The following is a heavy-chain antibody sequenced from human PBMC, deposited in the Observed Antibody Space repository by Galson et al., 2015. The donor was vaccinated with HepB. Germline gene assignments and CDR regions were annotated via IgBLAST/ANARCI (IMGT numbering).Heavy chain of an antibody. V-gene: IGHV1-69*13. CDR2: IIPIFRKT. J-gene: IGHJ3*01. D-gene: IGHD2-21*02. CDR3: ARVGKGVLRAFVVETTEEFFVS. Sequence: SVKVSCKASGVTYSRHLIRWVRQAPGHGLEWVGSIIPIFRKTNYAQSFQGRVTITADESTRTVYMELNSLRSNDTAVYYCARVGKGVLRAFVVETTEEFFVSWGRWTLITVS. CDR1: GVTYSRHL.